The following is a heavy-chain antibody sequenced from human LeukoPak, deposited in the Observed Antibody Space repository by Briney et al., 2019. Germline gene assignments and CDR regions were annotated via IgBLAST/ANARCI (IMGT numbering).Heavy chain of an antibody. CDR1: GYTFTGYY. CDR2: INPNSGGT. V-gene: IGHV1-2*02. J-gene: IGHJ3*02. D-gene: IGHD4-17*01. CDR3: ARDRGGDYGDYDDAFDI. Sequence: ASVKVSCKASGYTFTGYYMHWVRQAPGQGLEWMGWINPNSGGTNYAQKFQGRVTMTRDTSISTAYMELSRLRSDDTAVYYCARDRGGDYGDYDDAFDIWGQGTMVTVSS.